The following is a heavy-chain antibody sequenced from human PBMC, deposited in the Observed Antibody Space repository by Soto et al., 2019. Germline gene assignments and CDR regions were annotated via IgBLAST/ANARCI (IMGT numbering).Heavy chain of an antibody. J-gene: IGHJ6*02. V-gene: IGHV1-69*13. CDR3: AVVATISRYYYYGMDV. D-gene: IGHD5-12*01. Sequence: SVKVSCKASGGTFSSYAISWVRQAPGQGLEWMGGIIPIFGTANYAQKFQGRVTITADESTSTAYMELSSLRSEDTAVYYCAVVATISRYYYYGMDVWGQGTTVTVSS. CDR1: GGTFSSYA. CDR2: IIPIFGTA.